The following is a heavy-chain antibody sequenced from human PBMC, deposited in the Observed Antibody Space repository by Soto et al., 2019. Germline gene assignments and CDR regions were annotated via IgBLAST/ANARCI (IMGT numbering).Heavy chain of an antibody. J-gene: IGHJ4*02. CDR1: GGSISSYY. CDR3: ARGITMVR. CDR2: IYYSGST. V-gene: IGHV4-59*08. D-gene: IGHD3-10*01. Sequence: SETRSLTCTVSGGSISSYYWSWIRQPPGKGLEWIGYIYYSGSTNYNPSLKSRVTISVDTSKNQFSLKLSSVTAADTAVYYCARGITMVRWGQGTLVTVSS.